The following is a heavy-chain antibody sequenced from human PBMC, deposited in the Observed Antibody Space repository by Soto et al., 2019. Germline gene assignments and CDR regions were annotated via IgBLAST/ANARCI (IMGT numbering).Heavy chain of an antibody. CDR2: ISYDGNNK. CDR3: ARDGVYSTEYTWNYGTFSDY. Sequence: QVQLVESGGGVVQPGRSLRLSCAASGFTYTTYTMHWVRQAPGKGLEWVAVISYDGNNKFYADSVKGRFTISRDSTKQTLYLQMTILRPDDTAMYYCARDGVYSTEYTWNYGTFSDYWGQGDLVTVSS. D-gene: IGHD1-7*01. J-gene: IGHJ4*02. V-gene: IGHV3-30*19. CDR1: GFTYTTYT.